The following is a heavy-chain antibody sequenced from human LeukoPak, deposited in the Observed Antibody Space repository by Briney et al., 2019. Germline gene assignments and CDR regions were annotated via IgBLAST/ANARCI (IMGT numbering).Heavy chain of an antibody. CDR1: GYTLTELS. J-gene: IGHJ6*03. CDR3: ATGAPNRSYYYYYMDV. V-gene: IGHV1-24*01. Sequence: ASVKVSCKVSGYTLTELSMHWVRQAPGKGLEWMGGFDPEDGETIYAQKFQGRVTMTEDTSTDTAYMELSSLRPEDTAVYYCATGAPNRSYYYYYMDVWGKGTTVTVSS. CDR2: FDPEDGET. D-gene: IGHD1-14*01.